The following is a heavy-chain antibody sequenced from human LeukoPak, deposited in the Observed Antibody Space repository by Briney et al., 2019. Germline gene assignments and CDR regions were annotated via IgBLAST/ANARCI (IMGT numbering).Heavy chain of an antibody. Sequence: SETLSLTCTVSGYSISSGYYWSWIRQPPGKGLEWIGYIYYSGSTNYNPSLKSRVTISVDTSKNQFSLKLSSVTAADTAVYYCARKNVGYRSGQLDYWGQGTLVTVSS. V-gene: IGHV4-61*01. CDR3: ARKNVGYRSGQLDY. CDR1: GYSISSGYY. D-gene: IGHD6-19*01. CDR2: IYYSGST. J-gene: IGHJ4*02.